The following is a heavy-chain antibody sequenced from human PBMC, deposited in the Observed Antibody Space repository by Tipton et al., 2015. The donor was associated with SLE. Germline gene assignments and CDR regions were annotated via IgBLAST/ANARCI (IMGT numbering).Heavy chain of an antibody. CDR1: GFTFSSYA. Sequence: GSLRLSCAASGFTFSSYAMSWVRQAPGKGLEWVSAISGSGGSTYYADSGKGRFTISKNNSKNTLYLQMNSLRAEDTAVYYCAKDPLLWFGETVDYWGQGTLVTVSS. D-gene: IGHD3-10*01. CDR2: ISGSGGST. J-gene: IGHJ4*02. CDR3: AKDPLLWFGETVDY. V-gene: IGHV3-23*01.